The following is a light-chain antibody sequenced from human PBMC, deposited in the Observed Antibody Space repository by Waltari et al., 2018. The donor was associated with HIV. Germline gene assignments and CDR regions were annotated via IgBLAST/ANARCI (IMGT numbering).Light chain of an antibody. CDR3: CSYAGSYTYVI. J-gene: IGLJ2*01. CDR1: SSDVGNYNY. V-gene: IGLV2-11*01. CDR2: DVI. Sequence: QSALTQPRSVSGSPGQSVTISCTGTSSDVGNYNYVSWYQKYPGKAPKVMIYDVIKRPSGVPDRFSGSKSGNTASLTISGLQAEDEADYYCCSYAGSYTYVIFGGGTKLTVL.